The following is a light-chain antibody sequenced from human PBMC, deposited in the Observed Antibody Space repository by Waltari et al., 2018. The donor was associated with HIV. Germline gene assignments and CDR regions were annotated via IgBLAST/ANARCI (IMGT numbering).Light chain of an antibody. Sequence: DIVMTQSPDSLAVSLGERATINCKSSQSVFYSSNNKNYLAWYQQKPGQPPKLIIYRASTRESEGPDRCRGGASETDFTRTSSSLQAEDVAVYYCQQYYSTPRYTFGQGTKLEIK. J-gene: IGKJ2*01. V-gene: IGKV4-1*01. CDR3: QQYYSTPRYT. CDR2: RAS. CDR1: QSVFYSSNNKNY.